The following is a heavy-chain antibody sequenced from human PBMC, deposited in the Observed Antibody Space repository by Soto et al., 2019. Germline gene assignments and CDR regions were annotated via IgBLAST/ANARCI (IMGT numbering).Heavy chain of an antibody. D-gene: IGHD1-26*01. V-gene: IGHV4-39*01. Sequence: SETQSLTCTVSGGSITSSSYYWGWIRQPPGKGLEWIGSIYYSGSTYYNPSLKSRVTISVDTSKNQFSLKLSSVTAADTAVYYCATQEVGGSYVYTFDPWGQGTLVTVS. CDR2: IYYSGST. CDR3: ATQEVGGSYVYTFDP. J-gene: IGHJ5*02. CDR1: GGSITSSSYY.